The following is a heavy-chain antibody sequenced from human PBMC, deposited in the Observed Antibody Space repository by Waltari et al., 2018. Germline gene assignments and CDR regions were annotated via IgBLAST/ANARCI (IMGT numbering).Heavy chain of an antibody. D-gene: IGHD6-6*01. Sequence: EVQLVEFGGGLVQPGGSLRLSCTASGFTFSRYAMTWVRQPPGQGLEWVSVMSGSGGTTYYAESVKGRFSISRDNSKNTLYLQMNSLRADDTAAYYCANLPPYDRSSFFHYMDVWGKGTTVTVSS. CDR3: ANLPPYDRSSFFHYMDV. V-gene: IGHV3-23*04. CDR2: MSGSGGTT. CDR1: GFTFSRYA. J-gene: IGHJ6*03.